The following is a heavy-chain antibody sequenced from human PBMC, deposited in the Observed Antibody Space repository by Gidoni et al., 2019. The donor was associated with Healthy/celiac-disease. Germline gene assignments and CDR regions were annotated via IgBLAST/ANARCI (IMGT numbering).Heavy chain of an antibody. Sequence: QVTLRGSGPALAKPTQTPTLTCPFSGFSPSTSGMCVSWIRQPPGKALEWLARIDWDDDKYYSTSLKTRLTISKDTSKNQVVLTMTNMDPVDTATYYCARSGGYGSGSLRGFDYWGQGTLVTVSS. J-gene: IGHJ4*02. D-gene: IGHD3-10*01. CDR1: GFSPSTSGMC. CDR3: ARSGGYGSGSLRGFDY. CDR2: IDWDDDK. V-gene: IGHV2-70*15.